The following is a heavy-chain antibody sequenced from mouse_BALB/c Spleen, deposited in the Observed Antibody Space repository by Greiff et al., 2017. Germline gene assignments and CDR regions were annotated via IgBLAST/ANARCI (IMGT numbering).Heavy chain of an antibody. CDR2: IDPYYGGT. Sequence: VQLKESGPELEKPGASVKISCKASGYSFTGYNMNWVKQSNGKSLEWIGNIDPYYGGTSYNQKFKGKATLTVDKSSSTAYMQLKSLTSEDSAVYYCARGYYYGSSHYYAMDYWGQGTSVTVSS. J-gene: IGHJ4*01. V-gene: IGHV1-39*01. D-gene: IGHD1-1*01. CDR1: GYSFTGYN. CDR3: ARGYYYGSSHYYAMDY.